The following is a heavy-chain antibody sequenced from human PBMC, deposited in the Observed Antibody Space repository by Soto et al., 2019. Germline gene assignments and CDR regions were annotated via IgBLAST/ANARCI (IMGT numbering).Heavy chain of an antibody. CDR2: INAGNGNT. CDR1: VYTFTSYA. Sequence: ASVKVSCKASVYTFTSYAMHWVRQAPGQRLEWMGWINAGNGNTKYSQKFQGRVTITRDTSASTAYMELSSLRSEDTAVYYCARVCSGGSCYPDAFDIWGQGTMVTVSS. V-gene: IGHV1-3*01. D-gene: IGHD2-15*01. CDR3: ARVCSGGSCYPDAFDI. J-gene: IGHJ3*02.